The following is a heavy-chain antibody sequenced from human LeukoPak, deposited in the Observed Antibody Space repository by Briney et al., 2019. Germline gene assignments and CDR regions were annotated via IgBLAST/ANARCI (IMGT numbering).Heavy chain of an antibody. Sequence: SETLSLTCAVYGGSFSGYYWSWIRQPPGKGLEWIGEINHSGSTNYNPSLKSPVTISVDTSKNQFSLKLSSVTATDTAVYYCARRRLYDILTGYLDAFDIWGQGTMVTVSS. CDR1: GGSFSGYY. V-gene: IGHV4-34*01. D-gene: IGHD3-9*01. CDR3: ARRRLYDILTGYLDAFDI. J-gene: IGHJ3*02. CDR2: INHSGST.